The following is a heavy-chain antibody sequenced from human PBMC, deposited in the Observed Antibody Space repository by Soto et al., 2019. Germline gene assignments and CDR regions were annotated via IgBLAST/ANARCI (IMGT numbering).Heavy chain of an antibody. CDR1: GFTFSSYA. D-gene: IGHD4-4*01. V-gene: IGHV3-23*01. CDR2: ISGSGDSA. Sequence: EVQLLESGGGLVQPGGSLRLSCAASGFTFSSYAMNWVRQAPGKGLQWVSVISGSGDSAYYADSEKGRFTISRDNSKNTLYLQMNSLRAEDTAVYYCARRNSGWYFDLWGRGTLVTVSS. CDR3: ARRNSGWYFDL. J-gene: IGHJ2*01.